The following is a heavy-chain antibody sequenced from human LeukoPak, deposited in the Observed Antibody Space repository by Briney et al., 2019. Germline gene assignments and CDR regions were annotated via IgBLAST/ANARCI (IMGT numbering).Heavy chain of an antibody. V-gene: IGHV4-39*07. J-gene: IGHJ4*02. Sequence: PSETLSLTCTVSGGSISSSSYYWGWIRQPPGKGLEWIGSIYYSGSTYYNPSLKSRVTISVDTSKNQFSLKLSSVTAADTAVYYCARDGISGYGPFDFWGQGTLVTVSS. CDR1: GGSISSSSYY. CDR2: IYYSGST. D-gene: IGHD5-12*01. CDR3: ARDGISGYGPFDF.